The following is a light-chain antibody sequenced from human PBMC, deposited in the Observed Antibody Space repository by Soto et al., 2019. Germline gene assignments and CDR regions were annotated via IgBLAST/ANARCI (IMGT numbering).Light chain of an antibody. CDR1: QSVSSN. V-gene: IGKV3-15*01. J-gene: IGKJ1*01. CDR3: QQYNNWPGT. CDR2: GAS. Sequence: EIVMTQSPATLSVSPGERATLSCRASQSVSSNLAWYQQKPGQAPRLLIYGASTRATGIPARFSGSVSGTEFTLTISSLQSEDFAVYYCQQYNNWPGTFGQGTKVEI.